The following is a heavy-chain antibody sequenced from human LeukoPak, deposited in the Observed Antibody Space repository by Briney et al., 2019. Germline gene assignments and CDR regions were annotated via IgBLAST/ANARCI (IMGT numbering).Heavy chain of an antibody. V-gene: IGHV4-59*01. D-gene: IGHD4-17*01. CDR2: IYYSGST. CDR1: GGSISSYY. J-gene: IGHJ2*01. CDR3: ARSGGVGTVTYFDY. Sequence: SETLSLTCTVSGGSISSYYWSWIRQPPGKGLEWIGYIYYSGSTNYNPSLKSRVTISVDTSKNQFSLKLSSVTAADTAVYYCARSGGVGTVTYFDYWGRGTLVTVSS.